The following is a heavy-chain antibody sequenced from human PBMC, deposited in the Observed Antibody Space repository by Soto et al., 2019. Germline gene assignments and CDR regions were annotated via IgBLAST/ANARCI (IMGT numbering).Heavy chain of an antibody. J-gene: IGHJ4*02. CDR1: GFTFSSYV. V-gene: IGHV3-30-3*01. Sequence: QVQLVESGGGVVQPGRSLRLSCAASGFTFSSYVMHWVRQAPGMGLEWVAVISYDGSNKYYADSVKGRFTISRDNSKNTLYLQMNSLRAEDTAVYYCARTPNWYYFDYWGQGTLVTVSS. CDR2: ISYDGSNK. CDR3: ARTPNWYYFDY. D-gene: IGHD1-1*01.